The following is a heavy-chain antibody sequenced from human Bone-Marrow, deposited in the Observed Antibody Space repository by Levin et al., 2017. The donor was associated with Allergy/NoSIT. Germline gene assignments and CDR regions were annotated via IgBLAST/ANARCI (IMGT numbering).Heavy chain of an antibody. J-gene: IGHJ5*02. CDR3: ARTKKPGTTDIWFDP. CDR2: IYYSGST. V-gene: IGHV4-31*03. CDR1: GGSISSGGYY. D-gene: IGHD1-1*01. Sequence: SETLSLTCTVSGGSISSGGYYWSWIRQHPGKGLEWIGYIYYSGSTYCNPSLKSRVTISVDTSKNQFSLKVSSVTAADTAVYYCARTKKPGTTDIWFDPWGQGTLVTVSS.